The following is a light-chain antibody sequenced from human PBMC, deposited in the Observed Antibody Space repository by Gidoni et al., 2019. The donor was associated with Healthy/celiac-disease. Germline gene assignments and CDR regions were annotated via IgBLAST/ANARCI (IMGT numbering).Light chain of an antibody. CDR1: QSISSY. CDR2: AAS. CDR3: QQSYSTHPVT. J-gene: IGKJ2*01. Sequence: DIQMTQSPSSLSASVGARVTITCRASQSISSYLNWYQQKPGKAPKLLIYAASSLQSGVPSRFSGSGSGTDFTLTISSLQPEDFATYYCQQSYSTHPVTFGQGTKLEIK. V-gene: IGKV1-39*01.